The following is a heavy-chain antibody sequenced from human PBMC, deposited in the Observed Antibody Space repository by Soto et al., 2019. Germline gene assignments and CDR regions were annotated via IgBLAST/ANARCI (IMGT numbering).Heavy chain of an antibody. Sequence: GGSLRLSCAASGFNFNTYWMYWARLAPGKGLAVLANIDTEGSRKNYVDSGKGRFIITRDNAKNSLFLQMNSLRADDTAVYYCGRVPLDGNYANGVDVWGQGTTVTVSS. CDR2: IDTEGSRK. CDR1: GFNFNTYW. V-gene: IGHV3-7*03. CDR3: GRVPLDGNYANGVDV. J-gene: IGHJ6*02. D-gene: IGHD4-17*01.